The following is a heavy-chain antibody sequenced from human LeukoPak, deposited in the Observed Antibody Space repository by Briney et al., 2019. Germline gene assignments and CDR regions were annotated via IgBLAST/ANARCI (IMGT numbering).Heavy chain of an antibody. CDR1: GFSISSYW. CDR3: ARYGAYDAFDI. D-gene: IGHD4-17*01. V-gene: IGHV3-7*01. CDR2: IKDDGSEK. J-gene: IGHJ3*02. Sequence: GGSLRLSCAASGFSISSYWMTWVRQAPGKGLEWVANIKDDGSEKDHMDSAMGRFTISRDNAKNTLYLQMNSLRAEDTAVYYCARYGAYDAFDIWGQGTMVTVSS.